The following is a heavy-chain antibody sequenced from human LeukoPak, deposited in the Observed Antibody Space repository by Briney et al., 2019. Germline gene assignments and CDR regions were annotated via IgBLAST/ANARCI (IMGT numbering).Heavy chain of an antibody. CDR3: ARDLVRNGDRIYYYYYGMDV. V-gene: IGHV1-69*13. Sequence: SVKVSCKASGGTFSSYAISGVPQAPGQGLEWMGGIIPIFGTANYAQKFQGRVTITADESTSTAYMELSSLRSEDTAVYYCARDLVRNGDRIYYYYYGMDVWGKGTTVTVSS. CDR1: GGTFSSYA. CDR2: IIPIFGTA. D-gene: IGHD4-17*01. J-gene: IGHJ6*04.